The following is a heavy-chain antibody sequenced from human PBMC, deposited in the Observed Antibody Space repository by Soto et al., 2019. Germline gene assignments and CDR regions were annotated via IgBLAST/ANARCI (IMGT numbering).Heavy chain of an antibody. CDR3: ANGPSMYSDHGHGSGLFDY. J-gene: IGHJ4*02. CDR2: ISGSAGSGST. Sequence: GGSLRLSCAASGFTFSSYAMSWVRQAPGKGLEWVSGISGSAGSGSTYFADSVKGRFTISRDNSKNTLYLQMNSLRAEDTAVYYCANGPSMYSDHGHGSGLFDYWGQGTLVTVSS. D-gene: IGHD6-25*01. CDR1: GFTFSSYA. V-gene: IGHV3-23*01.